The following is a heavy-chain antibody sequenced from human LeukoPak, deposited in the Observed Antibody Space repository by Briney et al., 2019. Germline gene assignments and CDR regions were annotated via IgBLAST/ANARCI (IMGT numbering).Heavy chain of an antibody. J-gene: IGHJ1*01. CDR3: ARGGAARLHFQN. D-gene: IGHD6-6*01. V-gene: IGHV4-59*01. CDR2: IYYSGST. CDR1: GGSISTYY. Sequence: PSETLSLTCIVSGGSISTYYWNWIRQPPGKGLEWIGYIYYSGSTNYNPSLQSRVTISVDTSKNQFSLNLNSVTAADTAVYYCARGGAARLHFQNWGQGTLVTVSS.